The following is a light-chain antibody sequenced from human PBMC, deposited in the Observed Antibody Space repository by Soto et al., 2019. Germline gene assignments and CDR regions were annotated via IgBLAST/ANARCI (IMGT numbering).Light chain of an antibody. Sequence: EIVLTQSPGTLSLSQGDRATLSCRASQSFSSSYLAWYQQKPGQAPRLLIYGASSRATGIPDRFSGSGSGTDFTLTISRLEPEDFAVYYCQQYGSSPTFGQGTKVDIK. CDR2: GAS. CDR3: QQYGSSPT. CDR1: QSFSSSY. J-gene: IGKJ1*01. V-gene: IGKV3-20*01.